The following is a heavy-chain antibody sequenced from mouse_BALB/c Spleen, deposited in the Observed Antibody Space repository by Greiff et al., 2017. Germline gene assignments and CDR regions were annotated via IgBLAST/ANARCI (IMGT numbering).Heavy chain of an antibody. D-gene: IGHD1-1*01. J-gene: IGHJ3*01. CDR2: IYPGDGDT. Sequence: QVQLQQSGAELVRPGSSVKISCKASGYAFSSYWMNWVKQRPGQGLEWIGQIYPGDGDTNYNGKFKGKATLTADKSSSTAYMQLSSLTSEDSAVYFCARLSTTGFAYWGQGTLVTVSA. V-gene: IGHV1-80*01. CDR1: GYAFSSYW. CDR3: ARLSTTGFAY.